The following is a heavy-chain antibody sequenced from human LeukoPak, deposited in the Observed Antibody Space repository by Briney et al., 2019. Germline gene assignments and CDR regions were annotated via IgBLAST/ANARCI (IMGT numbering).Heavy chain of an antibody. D-gene: IGHD6-6*01. CDR1: GYTFPGYY. Sequence: ASVKVSCKASGYTFPGYYMHWVRQAPGQGLEWMGWINPNSGGTNYAQKFQGRVTLTRDTSISTAYMELSRLRSDDTAVYYCAREHSSSSGKVFDYWGQGTLVTVSS. V-gene: IGHV1-2*02. J-gene: IGHJ4*02. CDR2: INPNSGGT. CDR3: AREHSSSSGKVFDY.